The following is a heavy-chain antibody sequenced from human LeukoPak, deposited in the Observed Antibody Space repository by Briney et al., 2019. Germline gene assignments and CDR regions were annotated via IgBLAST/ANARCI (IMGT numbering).Heavy chain of an antibody. J-gene: IGHJ4*02. D-gene: IGHD3-10*01. V-gene: IGHV4-39*07. CDR3: ARGTSSMGAIDY. CDR1: GAPISSSTYH. Sequence: SETLSLTCNVSGAPISSSTYHWGWIRQPPGKGLEWIASIYYRGRTYYNPSLKSRVTISVDTTKNQFSLKLSSVTAADTAVYYCARGTSSMGAIDYWGQGTLVTVSS. CDR2: IYYRGRT.